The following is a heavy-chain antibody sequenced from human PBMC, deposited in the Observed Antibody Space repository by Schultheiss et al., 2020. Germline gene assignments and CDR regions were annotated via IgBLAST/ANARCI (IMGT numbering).Heavy chain of an antibody. CDR3: ARKRIQNWFDP. D-gene: IGHD2-15*01. CDR1: GYTFTGYY. J-gene: IGHJ5*02. Sequence: SVKVSCKASGYTFTGYYMHWVRQAPGQGLEWMGRIIPILGIANYAQKFQGRVTITADKSTSTAYMELSSLRSEDTAVYYCARKRIQNWFDPWGQGTLVTVSS. V-gene: IGHV1-69*02. CDR2: IIPILGIA.